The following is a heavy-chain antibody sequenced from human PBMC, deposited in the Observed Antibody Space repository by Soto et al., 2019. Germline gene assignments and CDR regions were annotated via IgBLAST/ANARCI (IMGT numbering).Heavy chain of an antibody. J-gene: IGHJ4*02. D-gene: IGHD3-9*01. Sequence: PGESLKISCKGSGCSFISYWIGWVRQMPGKGLEWMGIIYPGDSDTRYSPSFQGQVTISADKSISTAYLQWSSLKASDTAMYYCARHGVGDILTGQPDYWGQGTLVTVSS. CDR1: GCSFISYW. CDR3: ARHGVGDILTGQPDY. CDR2: IYPGDSDT. V-gene: IGHV5-51*01.